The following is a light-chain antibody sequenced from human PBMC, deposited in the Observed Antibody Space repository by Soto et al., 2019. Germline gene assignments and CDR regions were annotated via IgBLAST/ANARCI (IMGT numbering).Light chain of an antibody. Sequence: QSFLSRHSSVSGYPAQSINISCTGTSSDVGGYNYVSWYQQHPGKAPKLMFYEVSNRPSGVSNRFSGSTPANRASLTISGLQAEDAADYYCSSYTSSSPPYVFATGTKVTVL. CDR1: SSDVGGYNY. V-gene: IGLV2-14*01. CDR3: SSYTSSSPPYV. CDR2: EVS. J-gene: IGLJ1*01.